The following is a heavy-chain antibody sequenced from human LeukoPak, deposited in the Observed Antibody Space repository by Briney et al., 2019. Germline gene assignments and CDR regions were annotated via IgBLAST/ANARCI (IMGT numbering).Heavy chain of an antibody. V-gene: IGHV3-30*18. CDR2: ISYDGSDK. CDR3: AKGSYFDY. Sequence: GGSLRLSCAASEFTFSSYGMHWVRQAPGKGLEWVALISYDGSDKYYADSVKGRFTISRDNSKNTLYLQMNSLRAEDTAVYYCAKGSYFDYWGQGTLVTASS. J-gene: IGHJ4*02. CDR1: EFTFSSYG.